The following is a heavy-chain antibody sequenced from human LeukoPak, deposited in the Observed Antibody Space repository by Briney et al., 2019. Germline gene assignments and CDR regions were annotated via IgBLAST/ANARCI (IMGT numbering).Heavy chain of an antibody. Sequence: SVKVSCKASGGTFSSYAISWVRQAPGQGLGWMGGIIPIFGTANYAQKFQGRVTITADESTSTAYMELSSLRSEDTAVYYCAVARPSREGYCSSTSCYTPYYFDYWGQGTLVTVSS. V-gene: IGHV1-69*13. CDR1: GGTFSSYA. D-gene: IGHD2-2*02. CDR2: IIPIFGTA. J-gene: IGHJ4*02. CDR3: AVARPSREGYCSSTSCYTPYYFDY.